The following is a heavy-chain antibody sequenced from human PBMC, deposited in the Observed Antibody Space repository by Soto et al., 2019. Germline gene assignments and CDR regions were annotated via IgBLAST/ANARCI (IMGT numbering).Heavy chain of an antibody. D-gene: IGHD6-19*01. CDR2: TYYGGST. V-gene: IGHV4-39*01. Sequence: PSETLSLPCTLSGGSIISTSYYGFWTRQPPGKGLEWIGTTYYGGSTYYNPSLKSRVTISVDTSKNQFSLKLNSVTAADTAVYYCARRKPPGGYSSGWFDFWDQGMLVTVSS. CDR3: ARRKPPGGYSSGWFDF. J-gene: IGHJ4*02. CDR1: GGSIISTSYY.